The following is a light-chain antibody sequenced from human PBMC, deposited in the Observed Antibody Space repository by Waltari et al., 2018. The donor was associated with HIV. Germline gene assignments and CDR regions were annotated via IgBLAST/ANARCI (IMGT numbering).Light chain of an antibody. V-gene: IGKV3-15*01. CDR2: GAS. CDR1: ESVGSN. CDR3: QQYNNWPPWT. J-gene: IGKJ1*01. Sequence: EIVMTQSPATLSVSPGERATLSCRASESVGSNVAWYQQIPGQAPRLLIYGASTRATGCPDRCSGSGSGTEFTLTISSLQSEDFVVYYCQQYNNWPPWTFGQGTKVEVK.